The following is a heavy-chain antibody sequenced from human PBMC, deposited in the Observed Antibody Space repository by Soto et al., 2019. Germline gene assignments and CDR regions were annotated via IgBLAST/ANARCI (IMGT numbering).Heavy chain of an antibody. J-gene: IGHJ4*02. CDR3: ATVHNTSRSFDY. V-gene: IGHV3-23*01. D-gene: IGHD1-20*01. CDR1: GFTFNIYA. CDR2: TGATGRTT. Sequence: GGSLRLSCAASGFTFNIYAMTWVRQAPGKGLEWVSTTGATGRTTYYSDSVKGRFTVSRDNSKNTLDLQMSNLRAEDTAVYYCATVHNTSRSFDYWGQRTLVTVSS.